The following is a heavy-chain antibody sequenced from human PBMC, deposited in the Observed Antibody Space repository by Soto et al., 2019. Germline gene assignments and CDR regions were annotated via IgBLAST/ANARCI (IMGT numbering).Heavy chain of an antibody. V-gene: IGHV1-8*01. CDR3: ARIVVVPAAIRRRSYYYGMDV. D-gene: IGHD2-2*01. Sequence: QVQLVQSGAEVKKPGASVKVSCKASGCTFTSYDINWVRQATGQGLEWMGWMNPNSGNTGYAQKFQGRVTMTRNTSISTAYMELSSLRSEDTAVYYCARIVVVPAAIRRRSYYYGMDVWGQGTTVTVSS. J-gene: IGHJ6*02. CDR2: MNPNSGNT. CDR1: GCTFTSYD.